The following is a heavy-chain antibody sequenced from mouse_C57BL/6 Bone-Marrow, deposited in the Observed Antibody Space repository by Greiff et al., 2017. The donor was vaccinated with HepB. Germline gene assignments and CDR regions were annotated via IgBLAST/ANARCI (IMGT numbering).Heavy chain of an antibody. CDR2: IHPNSGST. V-gene: IGHV1-64*01. Sequence: QLQQPGAELVKPGASVKLSCKASGYTFTSYWMHWVKQRPGQGLEWIGMIHPNSGSTNYNEKFKSKATLTVDKSSSTAYMQLSSLTSEDSAVYYCARWTTVVAYYAMDYWGQGTSVTVSS. J-gene: IGHJ4*01. CDR3: ARWTTVVAYYAMDY. D-gene: IGHD1-1*01. CDR1: GYTFTSYW.